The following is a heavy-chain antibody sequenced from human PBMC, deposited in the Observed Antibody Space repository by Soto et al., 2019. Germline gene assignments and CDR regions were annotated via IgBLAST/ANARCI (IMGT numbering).Heavy chain of an antibody. CDR2: FDPEDGET. Sequence: GASVKVSCKVSGYTLTELSMHWVRPATRKGLEWMGGFDPEDGETIYAQKFQGRVTMTEDTSTDTAYMELSSLRSEDTAVYYCAAYIVVVPAAMRWFDPWGQGTLVTVSS. CDR1: GYTLTELS. D-gene: IGHD2-2*01. V-gene: IGHV1-24*01. CDR3: AAYIVVVPAAMRWFDP. J-gene: IGHJ5*02.